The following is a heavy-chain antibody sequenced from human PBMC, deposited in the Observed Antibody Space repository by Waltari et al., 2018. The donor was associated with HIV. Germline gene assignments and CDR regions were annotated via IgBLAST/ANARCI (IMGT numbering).Heavy chain of an antibody. Sequence: VQLVESGGGVVQPGRSLRLSCVASGFPFDDYPMHWVRQSPGKGLEWVSGISWNSGITDYGDSVKGRFTISRDNAKNSLYLQMNSLTVEDTAFYYCAKGGSHLTIFEAWFDSWGQGTLVTVSS. D-gene: IGHD3-3*01. CDR3: AKGGSHLTIFEAWFDS. CDR2: ISWNSGIT. J-gene: IGHJ5*01. CDR1: GFPFDDYP. V-gene: IGHV3-9*01.